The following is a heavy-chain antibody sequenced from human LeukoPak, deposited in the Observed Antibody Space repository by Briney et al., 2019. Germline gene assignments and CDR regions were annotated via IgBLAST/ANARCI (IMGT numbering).Heavy chain of an antibody. CDR3: ASGGKYCTGGACYGD. V-gene: IGHV3-53*01. CDR2: IYSGGAT. CDR1: GFFVSDDY. J-gene: IGHJ4*02. D-gene: IGHD2-8*02. Sequence: GGSLRLSCAASGFFVSDDYSSWVRQTPGKGLEWGSVIYSGGATFYADSVKGRFTISRDNSKNTVHLKMNSLRAEDTAVYSCASGGKYCTGGACYGDWGQGTLVTVSS.